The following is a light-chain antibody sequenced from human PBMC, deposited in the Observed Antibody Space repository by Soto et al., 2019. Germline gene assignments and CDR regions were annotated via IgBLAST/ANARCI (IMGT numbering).Light chain of an antibody. J-gene: IGLJ1*01. CDR2: GNS. CDR1: SSNIGAGYD. CDR3: QSYDSSLSSYV. Sequence: QSVLTQPPSVSGAPGQRVTISCTESSSNIGAGYDVHWYQQLPGTAPKLLIYGNSNRPSGVPDRFSGSQSGTSASLAITGLQAEDEADYYCQSYDSSLSSYVFGTGTKVTVL. V-gene: IGLV1-40*01.